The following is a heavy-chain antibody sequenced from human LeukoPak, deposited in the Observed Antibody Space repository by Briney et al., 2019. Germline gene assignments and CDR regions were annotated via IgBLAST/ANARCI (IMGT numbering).Heavy chain of an antibody. CDR1: GYTFNTYS. V-gene: IGHV3-21*01. CDR2: ISRASESI. D-gene: IGHD1-1*01. CDR3: ARGATDVTRWFDP. J-gene: IGHJ5*02. Sequence: GGSLRLSCAASGYTFNTYSMSWVRQAPGKGLEWVSIISRASESIFYADSVKGRFTISRDNAKNSLYLQMNGLRAEDTAVYYCARGATDVTRWFDPWGQGTRVTVSS.